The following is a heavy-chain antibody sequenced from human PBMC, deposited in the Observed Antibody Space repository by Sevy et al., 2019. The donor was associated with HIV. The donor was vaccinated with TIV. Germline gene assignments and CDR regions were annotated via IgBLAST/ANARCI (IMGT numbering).Heavy chain of an antibody. D-gene: IGHD2-8*01. CDR3: AREGCTKPHDY. V-gene: IGHV3-23*01. CDR2: LSFGCGEI. J-gene: IGHJ4*02. CDR1: GFTFSKYS. Sequence: RSLRLSCAASGFTFSKYSMSWVRQPPGKGLQWVSTLSFGCGEINHADSVKGRFTNSRVNSKSSVYLQMNNLRPEDTAVHYCAREGCTKPHDYWGQGTLVTVSS.